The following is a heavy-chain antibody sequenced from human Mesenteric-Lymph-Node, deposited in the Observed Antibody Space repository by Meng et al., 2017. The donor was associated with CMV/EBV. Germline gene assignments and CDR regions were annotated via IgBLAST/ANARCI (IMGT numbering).Heavy chain of an antibody. V-gene: IGHV4-34*01. CDR3: ARQGRVYFDY. J-gene: IGHJ4*02. Sequence: SETLSLTCSVSGGSLRGVYWSWIRQPPGKGLEWIGEISQSEKTNFNPSLKSRLSMSIHTSEKQFSLQPKSVTAADTAVYYCARQGRVYFDYWGQGVLVTVSS. CDR1: GGSLRGVY. D-gene: IGHD3-10*01. CDR2: ISQSEKT.